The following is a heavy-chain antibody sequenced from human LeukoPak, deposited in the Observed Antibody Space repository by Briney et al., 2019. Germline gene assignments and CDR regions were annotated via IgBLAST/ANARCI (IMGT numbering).Heavy chain of an antibody. J-gene: IGHJ4*02. CDR1: GYTFTGYY. Sequence: GASVKVSCKASGYTFTGYYMHWVRQAPGQGLEWMGWINPNSGGTNYAQKFQGRVTMTRDTSISTAYMELSRLRSDDTAVYYCARDRTDCSSTSCYVDLGYYFDYWGQGTLFTASS. CDR2: INPNSGGT. V-gene: IGHV1-2*02. CDR3: ARDRTDCSSTSCYVDLGYYFDY. D-gene: IGHD2-2*01.